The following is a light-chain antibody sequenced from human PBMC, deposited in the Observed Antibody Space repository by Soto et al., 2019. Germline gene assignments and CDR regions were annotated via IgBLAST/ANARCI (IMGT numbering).Light chain of an antibody. V-gene: IGKV3-20*01. CDR3: QQYGSSPLIS. Sequence: DIVLTPSPGTLSLSPGERATLSCRASQTLSNSFIAWYQQKPGQAPRLLIYDTSSRATGVPDRYSASGSGRDFTLTISGLEPEDFAVYYCQQYGSSPLISVGQGTRLEIK. CDR2: DTS. CDR1: QTLSNSF. J-gene: IGKJ5*01.